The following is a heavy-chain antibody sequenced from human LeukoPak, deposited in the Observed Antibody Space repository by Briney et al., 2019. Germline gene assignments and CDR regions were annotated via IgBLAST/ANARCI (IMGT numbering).Heavy chain of an antibody. CDR1: GGSISSYY. V-gene: IGHV4-59*08. Sequence: SETLSLTCTVSGGSISSYYWSWIRQPPGKGLEWIGYIYYSGSTNYNPSLRSRVTISVDTSKNQFSLKLSSVTAADTAVYYCARRDYYDSSGYYDYWGQGTLVTVSS. J-gene: IGHJ4*02. D-gene: IGHD3-22*01. CDR2: IYYSGST. CDR3: ARRDYYDSSGYYDY.